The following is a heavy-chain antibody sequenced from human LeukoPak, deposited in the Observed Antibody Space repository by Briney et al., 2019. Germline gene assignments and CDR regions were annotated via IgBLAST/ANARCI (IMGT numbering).Heavy chain of an antibody. CDR3: ARKSDSMVRGVIID. Sequence: GGSLRLSCVTSPGYGFTSHWMNWVRQAPGRGLEWVANIKQDGSEKSYLDSVKGRFTISRDNAKNSLYLQMNSLRAEDTALYYCARKSDSMVRGVIIDWGQGTLVTVSS. CDR2: IKQDGSEK. J-gene: IGHJ4*02. CDR1: PGYGFTSHW. V-gene: IGHV3-7*03. D-gene: IGHD3-10*01.